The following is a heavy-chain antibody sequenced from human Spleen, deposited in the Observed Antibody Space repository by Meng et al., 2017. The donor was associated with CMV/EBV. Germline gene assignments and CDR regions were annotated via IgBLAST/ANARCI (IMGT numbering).Heavy chain of an antibody. Sequence: GESLKISCAASGFTFSRYWMTWVRQAPGKGLEWVANIKEDGSEKYYVDSVKGRFTISRDNVKNSLYLQMNSLRAEDTAIYYCATTVTTWEDYWGQGTLVTVSS. J-gene: IGHJ4*02. CDR1: GFTFSRYW. CDR2: IKEDGSEK. D-gene: IGHD4-17*01. V-gene: IGHV3-7*01. CDR3: ATTVTTWEDY.